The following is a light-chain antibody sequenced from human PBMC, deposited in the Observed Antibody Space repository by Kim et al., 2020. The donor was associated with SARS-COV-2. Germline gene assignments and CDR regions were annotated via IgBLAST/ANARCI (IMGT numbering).Light chain of an antibody. CDR3: QQSYSTPRD. CDR1: QSISSY. J-gene: IGKJ5*01. V-gene: IGKV1-39*01. CDR2: AAS. Sequence: DIQMTQSPSSLSASVGDRVTITCRASQSISSYLNWYQQKPGKAPKLLIYAASSLQSGVPSRFSGSGSGTDFTLTISSLQPEDSATYYCQQSYSTPRDFGQGTRLEIK.